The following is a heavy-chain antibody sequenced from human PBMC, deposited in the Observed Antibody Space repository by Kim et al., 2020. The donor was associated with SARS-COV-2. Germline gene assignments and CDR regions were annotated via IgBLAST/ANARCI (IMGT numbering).Heavy chain of an antibody. V-gene: IGHV3-21*01. CDR1: GFTFSSYS. CDR2: ISSSSSYI. CDR3: ARDVSGSFGGVIVIGY. Sequence: GGSLRLSCAASGFTFSSYSMNWVRQAPGKGLEWVSSISSSSSYIYYADSVKGRFTISRDNAKNSLYLQMNSLRAEDTAVYYCARDVSGSFGGVIVIGYWGQGTLVTVSS. D-gene: IGHD3-16*02. J-gene: IGHJ4*02.